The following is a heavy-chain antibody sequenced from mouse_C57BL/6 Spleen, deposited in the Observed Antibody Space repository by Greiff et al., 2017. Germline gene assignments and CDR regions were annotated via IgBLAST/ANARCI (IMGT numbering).Heavy chain of an antibody. D-gene: IGHD4-1*01. CDR1: GYTFTSYW. V-gene: IGHV1-59*01. CDR2: IDPSDSYT. CDR3: ARLGGASWDYYAMDY. Sequence: QVQLQQPGAELVRPGTSVKLSCKASGYTFTSYWMHWVKQRPGQGLEWIGVIDPSDSYTNYNQKFKGKATLTVDTSSSTAYMHLSSLTSEDSAVYYGARLGGASWDYYAMDYWGQGTSVTVSS. J-gene: IGHJ4*01.